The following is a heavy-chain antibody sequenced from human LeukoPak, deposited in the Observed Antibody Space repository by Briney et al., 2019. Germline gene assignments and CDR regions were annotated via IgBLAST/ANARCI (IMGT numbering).Heavy chain of an antibody. D-gene: IGHD1-26*01. V-gene: IGHV3-21*01. CDR2: ISSSSSYV. Sequence: GGSLRLSCAASGFTFSSYSMNWVRQAPGKGLEWVSSISSSSSYVYYADSVKGRFTISRDNAKNSLYLQMNSLRAEDTAVYYCAGSGYSGSFDFDYWGQGTLVTVSS. J-gene: IGHJ4*02. CDR3: AGSGYSGSFDFDY. CDR1: GFTFSSYS.